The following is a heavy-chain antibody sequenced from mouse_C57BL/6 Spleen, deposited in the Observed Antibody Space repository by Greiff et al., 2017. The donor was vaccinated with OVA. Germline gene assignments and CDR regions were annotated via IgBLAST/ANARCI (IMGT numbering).Heavy chain of an antibody. J-gene: IGHJ2*01. D-gene: IGHD1-1*01. V-gene: IGHV10-1*01. CDR3: VRDGSSHYFDY. Sequence: GGGLVQPKGSLKLSCAASGFSFNTYAMIWVRQAPGKGLEWVARIRSKSNNYATYYADSVNDRFTISRDDSESMLYLQMNNLKTEDTAMYDCVRDGSSHYFDYWGQGTTLTVSS. CDR2: IRSKSNNYAT. CDR1: GFSFNTYA.